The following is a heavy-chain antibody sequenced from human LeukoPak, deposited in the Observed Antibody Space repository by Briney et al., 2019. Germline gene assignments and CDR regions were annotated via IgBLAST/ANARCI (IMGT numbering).Heavy chain of an antibody. CDR2: ISGSGGST. V-gene: IGHV3-23*01. CDR1: GFTFSSYA. D-gene: IGHD4-17*01. J-gene: IGHJ6*02. Sequence: GGSLRLSCAASGFTFSSYAMTWVRQVPGKGLEWVSAISGSGGSTYYADSVKGRCTISRDNSKNTLYLQMNSLRAEDTAVYYCAKTPSDYGDSYYYGMDVWGQGTTVTVSS. CDR3: AKTPSDYGDSYYYGMDV.